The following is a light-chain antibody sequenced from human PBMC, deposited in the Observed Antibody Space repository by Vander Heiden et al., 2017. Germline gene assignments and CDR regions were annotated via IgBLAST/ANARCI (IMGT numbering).Light chain of an antibody. V-gene: IGLV1-51*01. CDR3: GTWDDSLSAYV. CDR1: SSNIGNKY. CDR2: DNN. J-gene: IGLJ1*01. Sequence: HSLSPQPPSVSAAPGQKVTISCSGGSSNIGNKYISWYQQLPGTAPQLLIYDNNKRPSGIPDRFSGSKSGTSATLGITGLQTGDEADYYCGTWDDSLSAYVFGTGTKVTVL.